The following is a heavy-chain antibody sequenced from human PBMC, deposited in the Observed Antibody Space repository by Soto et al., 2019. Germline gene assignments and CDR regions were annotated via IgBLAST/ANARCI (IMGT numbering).Heavy chain of an antibody. J-gene: IGHJ5*02. D-gene: IGHD2-2*01. Sequence: SETRSLTYTVSGGSISSGDYYWSWIRQPPGKGLERIGYIYHSGSTYYNPSLKSRVTISVDRPKNQFSLKLSCVTAADTAVYYCARVPDRCGQGTLVTVSS. CDR2: IYHSGST. CDR3: ARVPDR. V-gene: IGHV4-30-2*01. CDR1: GGSISSGDYY.